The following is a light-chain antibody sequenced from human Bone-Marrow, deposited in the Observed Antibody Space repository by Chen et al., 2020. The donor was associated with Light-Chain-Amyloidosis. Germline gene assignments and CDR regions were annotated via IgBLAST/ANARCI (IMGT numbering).Light chain of an antibody. CDR3: QVWDRSSDRPV. CDR1: NIGSTS. CDR2: DDS. J-gene: IGLJ3*02. V-gene: IGLV3-21*02. Sequence: SYVLTQPSPLSVAPGQTATIACGGNNIGSTSVHWYQQTPGQAPLLVIYDDSDRLSGIPERLSGSNSGNTATLTNSRVEAGDEADYYCQVWDRSSDRPVFGGGTKLTVL.